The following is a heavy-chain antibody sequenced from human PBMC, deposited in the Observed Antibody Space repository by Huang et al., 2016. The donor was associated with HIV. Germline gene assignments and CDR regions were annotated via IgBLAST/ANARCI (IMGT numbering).Heavy chain of an antibody. CDR1: GFIFPSYA. D-gene: IGHD2-2*01. V-gene: IGHV1-3*01. Sequence: QGQLVQPGAEMKKPGASVKLSCQASGFIFPSYAIHWLRRAPGQSLQWLGWINPGNTPIPVSEHVQGRVTMSRDTCADAVSVEVSIVSPRDTALYYWASAAGGDGYQGAFEVWGQGTAVTGSS. CDR2: INPGNTPI. J-gene: IGHJ6*02. CDR3: ASAAGGDGYQGAFEV.